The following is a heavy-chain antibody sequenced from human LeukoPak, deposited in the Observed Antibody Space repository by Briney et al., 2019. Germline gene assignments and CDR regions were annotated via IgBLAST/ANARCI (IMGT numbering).Heavy chain of an antibody. V-gene: IGHV3-20*04. J-gene: IGHJ3*02. D-gene: IGHD4-23*01. CDR1: GFTFADHG. CDR2: MNWNGGST. CDR3: ARASDYGGNLGSAFDI. Sequence: GVSLRLSCAASGFTFADHGFSWVRQAPLNGLAWAPCMNWNGGSTGYADSVKGRFTISRDNAKNSLYLQMNSLRAEDTALYYCARASDYGGNLGSAFDIWGQGTMVTVSS.